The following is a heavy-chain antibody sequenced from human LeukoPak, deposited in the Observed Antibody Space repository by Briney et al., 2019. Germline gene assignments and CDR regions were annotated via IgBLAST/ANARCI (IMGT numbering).Heavy chain of an antibody. Sequence: GGSLRLSCAASGFTFSSYGMHWVRQAPGKGLEWVAFIRYDGSNKYYADSVKGRFTISRDNSKNTLYLQMNSLRAEDMALYYCAKDTGSGWDAFDIWGQGTMVTVSS. D-gene: IGHD6-19*01. CDR2: IRYDGSNK. V-gene: IGHV3-30*02. CDR3: AKDTGSGWDAFDI. CDR1: GFTFSSYG. J-gene: IGHJ3*02.